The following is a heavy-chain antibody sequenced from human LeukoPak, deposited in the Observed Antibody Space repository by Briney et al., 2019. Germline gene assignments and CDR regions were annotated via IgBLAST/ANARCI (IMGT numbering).Heavy chain of an antibody. CDR3: ARLSKFLEWPHYFDY. D-gene: IGHD3-3*01. V-gene: IGHV4-39*01. Sequence: PSETLSLTCTVSGGSISSSSYYWGWIRQPPGKGLEWIGSIYYSGSTYYNPSLKSRVTISVDTSKNQFSLMLSSVTAADTAVYYCARLSKFLEWPHYFDYWGQGTLVTVSS. CDR1: GGSISSSSYY. J-gene: IGHJ4*02. CDR2: IYYSGST.